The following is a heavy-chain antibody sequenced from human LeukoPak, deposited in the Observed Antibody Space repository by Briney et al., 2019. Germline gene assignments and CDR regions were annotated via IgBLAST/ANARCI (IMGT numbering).Heavy chain of an antibody. CDR1: GYTFTNYW. Sequence: GESLNISCTGSGYTFTNYWIGWVRQMPGKGLEWMAVTYPGDSDARYSPSFQGQLTVLADKTINTAYLQWSSLKASDTAMYFCARLQRGTQRGTYDIWGQGTTVIVSS. CDR2: TYPGDSDA. V-gene: IGHV5-51*01. D-gene: IGHD1-1*01. J-gene: IGHJ3*02. CDR3: ARLQRGTQRGTYDI.